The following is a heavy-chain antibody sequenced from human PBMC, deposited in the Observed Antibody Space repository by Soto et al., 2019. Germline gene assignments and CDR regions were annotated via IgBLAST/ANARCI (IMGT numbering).Heavy chain of an antibody. V-gene: IGHV4-39*01. Sequence: PSETLSLTCTVSGGSISSSSYYWGWIRQPPGKGLEWIGSIYYSGSTYYNPSLKSRVTISVDTSKNQFSLKLSSVTAADTAVYYCARRGVAGYYYYGMDVWGQGTTVTVSS. CDR2: IYYSGST. J-gene: IGHJ6*02. D-gene: IGHD6-19*01. CDR1: GGSISSSSYY. CDR3: ARRGVAGYYYYGMDV.